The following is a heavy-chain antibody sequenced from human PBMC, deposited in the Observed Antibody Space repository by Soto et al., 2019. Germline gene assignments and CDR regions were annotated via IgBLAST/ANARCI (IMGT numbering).Heavy chain of an antibody. CDR1: GVTFTSYA. V-gene: IGHV3-23*01. J-gene: IGHJ4*02. CDR3: AKGSFGFDY. CDR2: ISKSGDST. Sequence: EVQLLESGGGLVQPGGSLRLSCAASGVTFTSYAMTWVRQVPGEGLQWVASISKSGDSTYYADSVKGRFTTSRDNSKNKLYLQMNSLRAEDTAIYYCAKGSFGFDYWGQGTLVTVSS. D-gene: IGHD3-10*01.